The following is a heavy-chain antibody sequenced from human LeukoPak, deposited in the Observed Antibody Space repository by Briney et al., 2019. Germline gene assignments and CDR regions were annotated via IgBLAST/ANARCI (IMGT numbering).Heavy chain of an antibody. CDR1: GFTFSDYY. V-gene: IGHV3-11*06. CDR3: ARELPPVMKYYFDY. D-gene: IGHD4-11*01. J-gene: IGHJ4*02. Sequence: GGSLRLSCAASGFTFSDYYMTWIRQAPGKGLEWISYISSDSSDTKYADSVKGRFTISRDNAKHSLYLEMNSLRAEDTAVYYCARELPPVMKYYFDYWGQGTLVTVSS. CDR2: ISSDSSDT.